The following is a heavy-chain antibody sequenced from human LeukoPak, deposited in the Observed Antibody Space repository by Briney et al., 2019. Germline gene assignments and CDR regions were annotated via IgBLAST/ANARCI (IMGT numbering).Heavy chain of an antibody. CDR1: GYIFVSYW. Sequence: GESLKTSCKGSGYIFVSYWIAWVRQMPGKGLGWMGIIYPGDSDTRYSPSFQGQVTISADKSISTAYLQWSSLKASDTAMYYCARHGDTYGLSPDYWGQGALVTVSS. V-gene: IGHV5-51*01. CDR3: ARHGDTYGLSPDY. J-gene: IGHJ4*02. D-gene: IGHD5-18*01. CDR2: IYPGDSDT.